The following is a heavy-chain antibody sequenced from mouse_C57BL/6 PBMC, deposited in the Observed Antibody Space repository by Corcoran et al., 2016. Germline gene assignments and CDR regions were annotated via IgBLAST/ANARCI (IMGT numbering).Heavy chain of an antibody. Sequence: EVQLQQSGAELVKPGASVKLSCTASGFNIKDYYMHWVKQRTEQGLEWIGRIDPEDGETKYAPKFQVKATITADTSSNTAYLTISRLISEDTAGYYWARVSMISAWFAYWGQGTLVIVSA. J-gene: IGHJ3*01. CDR2: IDPEDGET. D-gene: IGHD2-4*01. V-gene: IGHV14-2*01. CDR1: GFNIKDYY. CDR3: ARVSMISAWFAY.